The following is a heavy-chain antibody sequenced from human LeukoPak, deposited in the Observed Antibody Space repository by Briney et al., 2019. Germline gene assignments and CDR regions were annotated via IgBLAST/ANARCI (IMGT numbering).Heavy chain of an antibody. D-gene: IGHD2-15*01. Sequence: GGSLRLSCAASGFTFSNYAMIWVRQSPTKGLEWVSAISGSGTNTYYADSVTGRFTISRDNSKNTLFLQMNNLRAEDAAVYYCVKDLGSAITSALALDVWGQGTTVTVSS. J-gene: IGHJ6*02. CDR3: VKDLGSAITSALALDV. V-gene: IGHV3-23*01. CDR2: ISGSGTNT. CDR1: GFTFSNYA.